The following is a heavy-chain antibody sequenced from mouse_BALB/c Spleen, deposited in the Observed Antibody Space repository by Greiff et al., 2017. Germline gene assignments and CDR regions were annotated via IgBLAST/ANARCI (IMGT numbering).Heavy chain of an antibody. J-gene: IGHJ1*01. Sequence: DVKLVESGGGLVKPGGSLKLSCAASGFTFSSYAMSWVRQTPEKRLEWVASISSGGSTYYPDSVKGRFTISRDNARNILYLQMSSLRSEDTAMYYCARRAGTGSYWCFDVWGAGTTVTVSS. CDR3: ARRAGTGSYWCFDV. CDR1: GFTFSSYA. V-gene: IGHV5-6-5*01. D-gene: IGHD4-1*01. CDR2: ISSGGST.